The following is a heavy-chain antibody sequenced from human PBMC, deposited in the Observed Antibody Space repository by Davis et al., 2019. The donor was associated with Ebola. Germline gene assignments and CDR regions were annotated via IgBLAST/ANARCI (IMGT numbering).Heavy chain of an antibody. CDR2: TSSGGSTT. CDR1: GFIFTNYA. J-gene: IGHJ4*02. CDR3: AKARSSWTPFDY. V-gene: IGHV3-23*01. D-gene: IGHD6-13*01. Sequence: PGGSLRLSCAASGFIFTNYAMTWVRQAPGRGLEWVSTTSSGGSTTYYADSVKGRFTISRDNSKNTLYLQMNSLRVDDTAVYYCAKARSSWTPFDYWGQGTLVTVSS.